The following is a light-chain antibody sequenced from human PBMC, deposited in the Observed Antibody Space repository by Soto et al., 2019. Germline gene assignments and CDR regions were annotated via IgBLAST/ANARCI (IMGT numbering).Light chain of an antibody. Sequence: EIVLTQSPGTLSLSPGERATLSCRASQSVSNNHLAWYQQKYGQAPRLLISGASTRATGIPDRFSGSGSGTDFTLTISRLEPEDFAVYYCQQYCSSPPTFGQGTKVDIK. CDR2: GAS. J-gene: IGKJ1*01. CDR3: QQYCSSPPT. V-gene: IGKV3-20*01. CDR1: QSVSNNH.